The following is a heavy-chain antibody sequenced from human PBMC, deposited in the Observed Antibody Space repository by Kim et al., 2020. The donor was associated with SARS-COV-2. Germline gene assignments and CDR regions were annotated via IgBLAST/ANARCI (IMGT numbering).Heavy chain of an antibody. CDR2: FDPDDGET. Sequence: ASVKVSCKVSGYILTDFSMHWVRLAPGQGLEWMGGFDPDDGETIYAQKFQGRVTMTVDTSTDTAYMELSSLRSEDTAVYYCATDARLAVAGFDYWGQGTLVTLSS. CDR3: ATDARLAVAGFDY. D-gene: IGHD6-19*01. CDR1: GYILTDFS. V-gene: IGHV1-24*01. J-gene: IGHJ4*02.